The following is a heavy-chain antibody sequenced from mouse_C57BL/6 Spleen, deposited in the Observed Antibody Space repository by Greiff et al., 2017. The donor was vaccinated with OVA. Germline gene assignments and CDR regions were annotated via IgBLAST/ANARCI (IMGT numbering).Heavy chain of an antibody. J-gene: IGHJ4*01. CDR2: INPYNGGT. D-gene: IGHD2-4*01. CDR1: GYTFTDYY. V-gene: IGHV1-19*01. CDR3: ARSHYDYGDYAMDY. Sequence: EVQLQQSGPVLVKPGASVKMSCKASGYTFTDYYMNWVKQSHGKSLEWIGVINPYNGGTSYNQKFKGKATLTVDKSSSTAYMELNSLTSEDSAVYYCARSHYDYGDYAMDYWGQGTSVTVSS.